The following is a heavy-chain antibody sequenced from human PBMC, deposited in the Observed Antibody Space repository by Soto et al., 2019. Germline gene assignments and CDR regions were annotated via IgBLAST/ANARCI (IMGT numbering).Heavy chain of an antibody. CDR2: ISAYNTYT. Sequence: QVELVQSGAEVKKPGASVKVSCKTSGYTFTRYPISWVRQAPGQGLEWMGWISAYNTYTNYAQKFQGRVTMTTDTLTSTAYMELRSGRSDDTAVYYCARDTPPTDYWGQGTLVTVSS. CDR1: GYTFTRYP. CDR3: ARDTPPTDY. V-gene: IGHV1-18*01. J-gene: IGHJ4*02.